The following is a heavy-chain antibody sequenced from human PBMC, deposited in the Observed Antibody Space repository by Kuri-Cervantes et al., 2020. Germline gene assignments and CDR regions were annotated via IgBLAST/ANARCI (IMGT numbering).Heavy chain of an antibody. V-gene: IGHV3-49*03. J-gene: IGHJ4*02. Sequence: GESLKISCTDSGFTFGDYAMNWIRQAPGKGLEWVGLIRSRAYGGTTGYAASVEGRFTISRDDSQRIAYLQMNSLTADDTAVYYCAVDSGGYAEHYWGQGTLVTVSS. D-gene: IGHD5-12*01. CDR2: IRSRAYGGTT. CDR1: GFTFGDYA. CDR3: AVDSGGYAEHY.